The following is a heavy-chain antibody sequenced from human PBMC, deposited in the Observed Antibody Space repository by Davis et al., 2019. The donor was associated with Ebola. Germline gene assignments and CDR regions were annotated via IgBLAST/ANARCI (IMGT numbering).Heavy chain of an antibody. Sequence: GESLKISCKGSGYSFTSYWIGWVRQQPGKGLEWMGIIYPGDSHTKYRPSFQGQVTISADKSINTAYLQWSSLKASDTAMYYCARHDPTKLRGTDYWGQGTLVTVSS. J-gene: IGHJ4*02. CDR3: ARHDPTKLRGTDY. CDR1: GYSFTSYW. V-gene: IGHV5-51*01. CDR2: IYPGDSHT. D-gene: IGHD1-1*01.